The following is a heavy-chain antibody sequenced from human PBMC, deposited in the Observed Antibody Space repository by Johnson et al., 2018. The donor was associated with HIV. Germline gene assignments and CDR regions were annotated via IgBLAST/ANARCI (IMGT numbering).Heavy chain of an antibody. D-gene: IGHD4-17*01. CDR2: IGYDGSNK. CDR3: AKEDRITVTRVTWGAFDI. V-gene: IGHV3-30*09. CDR1: GFTFRSYA. J-gene: IGHJ3*02. Sequence: QVQLVESGGGVVQPGRSLRLSCAASGFTFRSYAMHWVRQAPCKGLEWVAAIGYDGSNKYYADSVKGRFAISRDNSKNTLYLQMNSLRAEDTAVYYCAKEDRITVTRVTWGAFDIWGKGTMVTVSS.